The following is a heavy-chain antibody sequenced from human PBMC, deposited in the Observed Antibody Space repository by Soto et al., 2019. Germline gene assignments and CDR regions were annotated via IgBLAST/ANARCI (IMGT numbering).Heavy chain of an antibody. CDR2: ISYDGSNK. D-gene: IGHD2-21*02. V-gene: IGHV3-30-3*01. CDR1: GFTLSSYA. J-gene: IGHJ4*02. Sequence: PGGSLKLSCAASGFTLSSYAMHWVRQAPGKGLEWVAVISYDGSNKYYADSVKGRFTISRDNSKNTLYLQMNSLRAEDTAVYYCVIDPVAYCGGDCRILDFWGQGTLDTVSS. CDR3: VIDPVAYCGGDCRILDF.